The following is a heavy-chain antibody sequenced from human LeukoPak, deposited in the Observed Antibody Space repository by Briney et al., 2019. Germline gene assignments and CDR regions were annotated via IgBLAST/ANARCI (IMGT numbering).Heavy chain of an antibody. D-gene: IGHD6-6*01. V-gene: IGHV3-30*04. CDR3: ARGGSSSFYYYYGMDV. Sequence: PGGSLRLSCVASGFTFSAYTMHWVRQAPGKGLEWVALILYDGGNKYYADSVRGRFTISRDNSKNMLYLQMNSLRGEDTAVYYCARGGSSSFYYYYGMDVWGQGTTVTVSS. CDR1: GFTFSAYT. CDR2: ILYDGGNK. J-gene: IGHJ6*02.